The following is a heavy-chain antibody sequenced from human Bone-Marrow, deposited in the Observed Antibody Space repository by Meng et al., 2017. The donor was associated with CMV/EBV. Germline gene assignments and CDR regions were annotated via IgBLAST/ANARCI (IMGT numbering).Heavy chain of an antibody. J-gene: IGHJ4*02. CDR1: GNTFTSYY. CDR2: INPSGGST. CDR3: ARGKSGFGYGAEIDY. V-gene: IGHV1-46*01. D-gene: IGHD3-10*01. Sequence: ASVKVSCKASGNTFTSYYMHWVRQAPGQGLEWMGIINPSGGSTSYAQKFQGRVTMTRDTSTSTVYMELSSLRSEDTAVYYCARGKSGFGYGAEIDYWGQGTLVTVSS.